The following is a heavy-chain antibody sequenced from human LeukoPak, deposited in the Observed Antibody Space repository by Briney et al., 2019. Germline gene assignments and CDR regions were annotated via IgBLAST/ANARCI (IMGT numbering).Heavy chain of an antibody. V-gene: IGHV4-39*07. D-gene: IGHD3-10*01. Sequence: SETLSLTCSVSDDSITMYYWTWIRQPPGKGLEWIGSIYYSGSAYYNPSLKSRVTISVDTSKNQFSLKLSSVTAADTAVYYCASSLWFGELFWFDPWGQGTLVTVSS. J-gene: IGHJ5*02. CDR2: IYYSGSA. CDR1: DDSITMYY. CDR3: ASSLWFGELFWFDP.